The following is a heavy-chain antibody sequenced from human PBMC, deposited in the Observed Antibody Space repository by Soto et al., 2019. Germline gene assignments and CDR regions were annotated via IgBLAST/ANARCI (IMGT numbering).Heavy chain of an antibody. CDR2: IYYSGST. CDR1: GGSISNYY. CDR3: ARVLGSNYVWGSYRNNNWFDP. Sequence: PSETLSLTCTVSGGSISNYYWSWIRQPPGKGLEWFGYIYYSGSTNYNPSLKSRVTISVDTSKNQFSLKLSSVTAADTAVYYCARVLGSNYVWGSYRNNNWFDPWGQGTLVTVSS. D-gene: IGHD3-16*02. V-gene: IGHV4-59*12. J-gene: IGHJ5*02.